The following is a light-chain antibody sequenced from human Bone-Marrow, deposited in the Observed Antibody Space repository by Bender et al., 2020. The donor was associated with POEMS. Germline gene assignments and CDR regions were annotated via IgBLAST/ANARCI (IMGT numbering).Light chain of an antibody. Sequence: QSVLTQPPSVSGAPGQRVTISCTGSSSNTGSGYDINWYQHLPGTAPKLLIYGYNNRPSGVPDRFSGSKSGTSASLASTGRQADEEGDYFCTSYSDSAIANWLFGGGTKLTVL. CDR1: SSNTGSGYD. J-gene: IGLJ3*02. CDR2: GYN. CDR3: TSYSDSAIANWL. V-gene: IGLV1-40*01.